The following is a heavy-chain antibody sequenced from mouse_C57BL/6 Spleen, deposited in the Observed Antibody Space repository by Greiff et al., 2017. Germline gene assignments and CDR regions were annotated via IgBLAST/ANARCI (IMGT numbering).Heavy chain of an antibody. D-gene: IGHD4-1*01. V-gene: IGHV1-7*01. CDR1: GYTFTSYW. CDR3: ASGNFQYYFDY. Sequence: QVQLQQSGAELAKPGASVKLSCKASGYTFTSYWVHWVKQRPGQGLEWIGYINPSSGYTKYNQKFKDKATLTADKSSSTAYMQLSSLTYEDSAVYYCASGNFQYYFDYWGQGTTLTVSS. CDR2: INPSSGYT. J-gene: IGHJ2*01.